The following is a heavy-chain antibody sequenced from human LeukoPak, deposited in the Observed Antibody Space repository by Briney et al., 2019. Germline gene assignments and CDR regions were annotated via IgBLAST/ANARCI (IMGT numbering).Heavy chain of an antibody. CDR3: AREGRRPPYYYYYMDV. Sequence: GGSLRLSWAASGFKFSDYYMTWIRQAPGKGREWVAYISNSSDSIYYADSVEGRFTISRDNAKNPLYLQMNRLRAEDPAVYYCAREGRRPPYYYYYMDVWGKGTTVTISS. CDR1: GFKFSDYY. D-gene: IGHD1-1*01. V-gene: IGHV3-11*01. CDR2: ISNSSDSI. J-gene: IGHJ6*03.